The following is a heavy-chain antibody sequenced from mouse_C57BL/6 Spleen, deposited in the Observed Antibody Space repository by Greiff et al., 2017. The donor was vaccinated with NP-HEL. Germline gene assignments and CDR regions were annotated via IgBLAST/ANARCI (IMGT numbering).Heavy chain of an antibody. D-gene: IGHD2-4*01. CDR1: GYTFTSYW. CDR3: ARSRYDYDYAMDY. J-gene: IGHJ4*01. Sequence: QVQLQQPGAELVKPGASVKLSCKASGYTFTSYWMQWVKQRPGQGLEWIGEIDPSDSYTNYNQKFKGKATLTVDTSSSTAYMQLSSLTSEDSAVYYCARSRYDYDYAMDYWGQGTSVTVSS. CDR2: IDPSDSYT. V-gene: IGHV1-50*01.